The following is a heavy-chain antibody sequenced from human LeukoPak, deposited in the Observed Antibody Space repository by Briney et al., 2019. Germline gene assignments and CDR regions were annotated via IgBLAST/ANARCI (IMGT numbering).Heavy chain of an antibody. CDR2: IYDSGTT. CDR3: APHWGGY. Sequence: PGGSLRLSCAASGFTVSSNCMSWVRQAPGEGLEWVSIIYDSGTTHYADSVKGRFTISRDNLKNTLYLQMNSLRAEDTAVYYCAPHWGGYWGQGTLVTVSS. D-gene: IGHD3-16*01. J-gene: IGHJ4*02. CDR1: GFTVSSNC. V-gene: IGHV3-53*01.